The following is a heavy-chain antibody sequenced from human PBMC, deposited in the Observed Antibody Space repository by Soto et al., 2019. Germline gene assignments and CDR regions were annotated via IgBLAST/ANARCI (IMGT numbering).Heavy chain of an antibody. D-gene: IGHD2-2*01. CDR1: GFPFSTYS. Sequence: EVELVESGGGLVQPGGSLRLSCAASGFPFSTYSMSWVRQALGKGLEWISYISASTLTTFYADSVKGRLTISRDTAQNSLYLHMNSRRDEATAVYYCARAPQLLAPAATGFDSWGKGTLVTVSS. CDR3: ARAPQLLAPAATGFDS. J-gene: IGHJ4*02. CDR2: ISASTLTT. V-gene: IGHV3-48*02.